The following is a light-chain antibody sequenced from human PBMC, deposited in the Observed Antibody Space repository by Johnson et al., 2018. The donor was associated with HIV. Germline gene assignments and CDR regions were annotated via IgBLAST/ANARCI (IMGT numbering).Light chain of an antibody. V-gene: IGLV1-51*02. CDR2: ENN. Sequence: QSVLTQPPSVSAAPGQKVTISCSGSSSNIGNNYVSWYQQLPGTAPKLLIYENNKLPSGIPDRFSGSKSGTSATLGITGLQTGAEADYYCGTWDSSLSAGVFGTGTKVTVL. CDR1: SSNIGNNY. CDR3: GTWDSSLSAGV. J-gene: IGLJ1*01.